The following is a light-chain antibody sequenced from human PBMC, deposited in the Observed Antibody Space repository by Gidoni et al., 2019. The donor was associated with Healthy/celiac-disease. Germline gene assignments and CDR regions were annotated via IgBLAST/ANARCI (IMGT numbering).Light chain of an antibody. J-gene: IGKJ3*01. CDR2: AAS. V-gene: IGKV1-39*01. CDR1: QSISSY. CDR3: QQSYSTLGT. Sequence: DIQMTQSPSSLSASVGDRVTITCRASQSISSYLNWYQQKPGKAPKLLIYAASSLQSGVPSRFSGSGSETDLTLTISSLQPEDFATYYCQQSYSTLGTFGPXTKVDIK.